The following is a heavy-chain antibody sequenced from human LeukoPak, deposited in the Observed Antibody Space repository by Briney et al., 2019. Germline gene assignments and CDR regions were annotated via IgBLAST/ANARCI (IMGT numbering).Heavy chain of an antibody. CDR1: GFTFSGSA. V-gene: IGHV3-73*01. CDR3: ARTITMTPTFDY. D-gene: IGHD3-22*01. CDR2: IRSKANSYAT. J-gene: IGHJ4*02. Sequence: PGGSLRLSCAASGFTFSGSAMHWVRQASGKGLEWVGRIRSKANSYATAYAASVKGRFTISRDNAKNSLYLQMNSLRDEDTAVYYCARTITMTPTFDYWGQGTLVTVSS.